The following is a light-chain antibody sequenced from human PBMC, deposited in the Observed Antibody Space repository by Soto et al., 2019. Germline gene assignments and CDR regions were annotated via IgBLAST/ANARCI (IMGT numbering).Light chain of an antibody. J-gene: IGLJ1*01. CDR3: SSYTSSITYV. CDR1: SSYVGSYNR. CDR2: EVS. Sequence: QSVLTQPPSVSGSPGQSVTISCTGTSSYVGSYNRVSWYQQPPGTAPKLMIYEVSSRPSGVPDRFSGSKSGNTASLTISGLQAEDEADYYCSSYTSSITYVFGTGTKVTVL. V-gene: IGLV2-18*02.